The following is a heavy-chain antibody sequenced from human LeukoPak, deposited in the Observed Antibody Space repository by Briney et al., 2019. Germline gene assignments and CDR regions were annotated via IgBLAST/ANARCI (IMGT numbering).Heavy chain of an antibody. D-gene: IGHD3-22*01. V-gene: IGHV3-33*01. CDR1: GFTFSSCG. Sequence: PGRSLRLSCAASGFTFSSCGMHWVRQAPGKGLEWVAVIWYDGSNKYYADSVKGRFTISRDNSKNTLYLQMNSLRAEDTAVYYCARDLRITMIGYFDYWGQGTLVTVSS. CDR2: IWYDGSNK. J-gene: IGHJ4*02. CDR3: ARDLRITMIGYFDY.